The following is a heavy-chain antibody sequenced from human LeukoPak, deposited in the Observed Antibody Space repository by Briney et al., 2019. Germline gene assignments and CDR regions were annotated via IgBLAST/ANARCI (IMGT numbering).Heavy chain of an antibody. CDR2: INPDGSRT. D-gene: IGHD2-2*01. CDR3: ARGRGCSSMSCYPDY. Sequence: PGGSLRLSCAASGFIFSTYWVHWVRQAPGKGLVWVSRINPDGSRTDYADSVKGRFTISRDNAKNTLYLQMNSLRAEDTAVYYCARGRGCSSMSCYPDYWGQGTLVTVSS. CDR1: GFIFSTYW. V-gene: IGHV3-74*01. J-gene: IGHJ4*02.